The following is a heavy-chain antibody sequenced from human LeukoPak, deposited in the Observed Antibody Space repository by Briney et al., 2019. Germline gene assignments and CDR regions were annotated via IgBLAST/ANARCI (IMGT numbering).Heavy chain of an antibody. Sequence: SETLSLTCTVSGGSISSSSYYWGWIRQPPGKGLEWIGSIYYSGSTYYNPSLKSRVTISVDTSKNQFSLKLSSVTAADTAVYYCARHVLHGYYYDSSGSVVFDYWGQGTLVTVSS. CDR3: ARHVLHGYYYDSSGSVVFDY. CDR1: GGSISSSSYY. J-gene: IGHJ4*02. CDR2: IYYSGST. V-gene: IGHV4-39*01. D-gene: IGHD3-22*01.